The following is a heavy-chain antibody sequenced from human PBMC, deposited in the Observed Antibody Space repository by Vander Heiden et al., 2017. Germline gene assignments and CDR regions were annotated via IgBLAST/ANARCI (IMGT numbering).Heavy chain of an antibody. Sequence: QGQLVESGGGVVQPGTSLSLSCAASGFIFRHCAMHGVRQAPGKGLEWVAIISFDGSNIKYADSVRGRFTISRDNSQSTLFLQMNSLSAEDTAVYYCAKEITTGSTTARGAFDVWGQGTLVTASS. CDR3: AKEITTGSTTARGAFDV. D-gene: IGHD3-22*01. CDR1: GFIFRHCA. CDR2: ISFDGSNI. V-gene: IGHV3-30*04. J-gene: IGHJ3*01.